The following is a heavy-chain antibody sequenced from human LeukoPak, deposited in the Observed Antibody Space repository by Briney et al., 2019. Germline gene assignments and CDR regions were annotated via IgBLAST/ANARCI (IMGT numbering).Heavy chain of an antibody. Sequence: SETLSLTCTVSGGSISSYYWSWIRQPPGKGLEWIGEINHSGSTNYNPSLKSRVTISVDTSKNQFSLRLSSVTAADTAVYYCARGRYYYDSSGYYPFFYFDYWGQGTLVTVSS. CDR3: ARGRYYYDSSGYYPFFYFDY. J-gene: IGHJ4*02. CDR2: INHSGST. CDR1: GGSISSYY. D-gene: IGHD3-22*01. V-gene: IGHV4-34*01.